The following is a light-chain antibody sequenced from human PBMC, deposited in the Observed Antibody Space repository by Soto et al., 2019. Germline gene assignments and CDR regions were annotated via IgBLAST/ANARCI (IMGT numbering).Light chain of an antibody. CDR3: MQRIEFPYT. CDR2: TLS. J-gene: IGKJ2*01. V-gene: IGKV2-40*01. Sequence: IVMTQTPRSLSVTPGEPASISCASSQSLFNSDDGNIYLDWYLQKPGQSPRLLIYTLSYRASGVLGRFSGRGSGTDFTLKISRVEAEDFGVYYCMQRIEFPYTFGQGTKVDIK. CDR1: QSLFNSDDGNIY.